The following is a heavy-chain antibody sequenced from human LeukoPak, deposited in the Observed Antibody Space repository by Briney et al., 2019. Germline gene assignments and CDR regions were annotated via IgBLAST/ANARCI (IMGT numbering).Heavy chain of an antibody. CDR2: ISSNGDST. J-gene: IGHJ4*02. CDR1: GFTFSTNA. Sequence: PGGSLRLSCSASGFTFSTNAMHWVRQAPGKGLEYVSAISSNGDSTYYADSVKGRFTISRDNSKNTLYLQMNTLRAEDTAVYYCARDPGGVVYFDYWGQGTLVTVSS. D-gene: IGHD2-8*01. V-gene: IGHV3-64*04. CDR3: ARDPGGVVYFDY.